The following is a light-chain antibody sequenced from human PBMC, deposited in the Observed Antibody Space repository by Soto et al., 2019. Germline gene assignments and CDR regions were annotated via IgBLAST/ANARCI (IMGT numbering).Light chain of an antibody. CDR2: GAS. CDR1: QSVSSN. V-gene: IGKV3-15*01. Sequence: EIVMTQSPATLSVSPGERATLSCRASQSVSSNLAWYQQKPGQAPRLLIYGASTRATGIPARFSGSGSGTDFTLTISRLEPEDFAVYYCQQYGSFFTFGPGTKGDIK. CDR3: QQYGSFFT. J-gene: IGKJ3*01.